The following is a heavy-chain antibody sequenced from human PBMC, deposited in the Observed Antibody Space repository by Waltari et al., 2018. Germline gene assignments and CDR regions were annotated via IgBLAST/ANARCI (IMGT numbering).Heavy chain of an antibody. Sequence: QLQLQESGPGLVKPSGTLSLTCTVSGGSISSSSYYWGWIRQPPGKGLEWIGSIYYSGSTYYNPSLKSRVTISVDTSKNQFSLKLSSVTAADTAVYYCARNYDSSGYYPLYYFDYWGQGTLVTVSS. D-gene: IGHD3-22*01. CDR2: IYYSGST. V-gene: IGHV4-39*07. CDR3: ARNYDSSGYYPLYYFDY. J-gene: IGHJ4*02. CDR1: GGSISSSSYY.